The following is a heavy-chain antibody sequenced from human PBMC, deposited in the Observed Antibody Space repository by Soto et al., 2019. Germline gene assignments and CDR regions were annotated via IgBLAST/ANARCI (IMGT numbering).Heavy chain of an antibody. CDR1: GYTFTSYG. J-gene: IGHJ4*02. V-gene: IGHV1-18*01. D-gene: IGHD6-25*01. CDR3: ARSSRIAARPTVDY. CDR2: ISAYNGNT. Sequence: QVQLVQSGAEVKKPGASVKVSCKASGYTFTSYGISWVRQAPGQGLEWMGWISAYNGNTNYAQKLQGRVTMTTGKATSTADMELRSLGADDTAVYYCARSSRIAARPTVDYWGQGTLVTVSS.